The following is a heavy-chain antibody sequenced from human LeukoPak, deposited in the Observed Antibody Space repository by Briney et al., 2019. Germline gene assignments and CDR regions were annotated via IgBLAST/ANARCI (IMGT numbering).Heavy chain of an antibody. Sequence: SETLSLTCTVSGGSISSSSYYWGWIRQPPGKGLEWIGSIYYSGSTYYNTSLKSRVTISVDTSKNQFSLKLSSVTAADTAVYYCARHIPQHRYDFWSGYYKEGPTYRRSDAFDIWGQGTTVTVSS. CDR1: GGSISSSSYY. D-gene: IGHD3-3*01. J-gene: IGHJ3*02. CDR2: IYYSGST. V-gene: IGHV4-39*01. CDR3: ARHIPQHRYDFWSGYYKEGPTYRRSDAFDI.